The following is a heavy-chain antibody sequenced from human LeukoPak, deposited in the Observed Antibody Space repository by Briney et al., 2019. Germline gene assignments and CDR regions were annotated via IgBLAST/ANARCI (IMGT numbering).Heavy chain of an antibody. CDR1: GGSISGYY. CDR3: ARASTSGRAFDY. V-gene: IGHV4-4*07. J-gene: IGHJ4*02. D-gene: IGHD2-2*01. Sequence: SETLSLTCTVSGGSISGYYWSWIRQPAGKGLEWIGRIQTSGSANYNPSLKGRLTMSVDTSENQFSLNLNSVTAADTAVYYCARASTSGRAFDYWGQGTLVTVSS. CDR2: IQTSGSA.